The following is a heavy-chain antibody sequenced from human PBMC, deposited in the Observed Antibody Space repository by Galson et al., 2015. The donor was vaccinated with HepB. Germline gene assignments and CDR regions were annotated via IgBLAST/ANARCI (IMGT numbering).Heavy chain of an antibody. Sequence: SLRLSCAASGFTFSNYDMNWVRQAPGKGLEWVSGISTNGSSTIYADSVEGRFTISRDNSKNTLFLQVNSLRAEDTATYYCARGMALHGFSSHGAFGPSVGFDIWSPGKMV. V-gene: IGHV3-23*01. J-gene: IGHJ3*02. CDR1: GFTFSNYD. D-gene: IGHD3-10*01. CDR3: ARGMALHGFSSHGAFGPSVGFDI. CDR2: ISTNGSST.